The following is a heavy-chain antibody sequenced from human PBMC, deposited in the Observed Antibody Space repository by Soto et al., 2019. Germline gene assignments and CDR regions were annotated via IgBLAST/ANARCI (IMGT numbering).Heavy chain of an antibody. V-gene: IGHV4-34*01. J-gene: IGHJ6*03. Sequence: PSETLSLTCAAYGGSFSGYYWSWIRQPPGKGLEWIGEINHSGSTNYNPSLKSRVTISVDTSKNQFSLKLSSVTAADTAVYYCARGTSPYGVYFRPENYYYCYMDVWGKGNTVTVSS. CDR3: ARGTSPYGVYFRPENYYYCYMDV. CDR2: INHSGST. CDR1: GGSFSGYY. D-gene: IGHD4-17*01.